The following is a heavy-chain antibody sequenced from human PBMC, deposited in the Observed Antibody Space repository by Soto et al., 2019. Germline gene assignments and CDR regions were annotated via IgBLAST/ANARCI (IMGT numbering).Heavy chain of an antibody. CDR1: GGSISSYY. CDR3: TMAPQSINQIPWFDP. D-gene: IGHD2-21*01. Sequence: PSETLSLTCTVSGGSISSYYWSWIRQPPGKGLEWIGYIYYSGSTNYNPSLKSRVTISVDTSKNQFSLKLSSVTAADTAVYYCTMAPQSINQIPWFDPWGQGTLVTVSS. V-gene: IGHV4-59*01. CDR2: IYYSGST. J-gene: IGHJ5*02.